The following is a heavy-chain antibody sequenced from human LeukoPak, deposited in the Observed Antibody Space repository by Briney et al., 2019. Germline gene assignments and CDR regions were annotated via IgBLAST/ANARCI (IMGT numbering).Heavy chain of an antibody. CDR1: GFTVSSNY. V-gene: IGHV3-53*01. J-gene: IGHJ6*03. CDR2: IYSGGST. Sequence: PGGSLRLSCAASGFTVSSNYMSWVRQAPGKGLEWVLVIYSGGSTYYAESLKSRFTISRDTSKNTLFLQMNSLRAEDTAVYYCARWASSPGDYYMDVWGKGTTVTVSS. CDR3: ARWASSPGDYYMDV. D-gene: IGHD2-2*01.